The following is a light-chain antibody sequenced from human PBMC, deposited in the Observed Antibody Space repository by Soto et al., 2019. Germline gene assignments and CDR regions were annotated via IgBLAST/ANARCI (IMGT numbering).Light chain of an antibody. Sequence: ETVLTQSPGTLSLSPGERATLSCRASQSVGGSLAWYQQRPGQAPRLLVYHTSNRATGIPARFSGSRSGPEFTLTINSLQSEDFAIYYCQPYNNWPLTFGGGTKVDIK. J-gene: IGKJ4*01. V-gene: IGKV3D-15*01. CDR2: HTS. CDR1: QSVGGS. CDR3: QPYNNWPLT.